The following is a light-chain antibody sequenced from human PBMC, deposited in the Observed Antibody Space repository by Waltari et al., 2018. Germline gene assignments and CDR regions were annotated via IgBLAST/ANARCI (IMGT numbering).Light chain of an antibody. CDR3: QSYDGNNVV. J-gene: IGLJ3*02. CDR1: SGSIATNY. CDR2: EDN. Sequence: NFMLTQPHSVSESPGKTVTISCTGSSGSIATNYVQWFQQRPGSAPTIVIYEDNLRPSGCPDRFSGSIDSSSNSASLTISGLKTEDEADYYCQSYDGNNVVFGGGTKLTVL. V-gene: IGLV6-57*02.